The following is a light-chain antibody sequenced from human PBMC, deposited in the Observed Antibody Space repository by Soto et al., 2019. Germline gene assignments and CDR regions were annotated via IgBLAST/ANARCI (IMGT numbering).Light chain of an antibody. CDR3: GSWDSSLSAYV. CDR1: SSNIGGNS. V-gene: IGLV1-51*01. J-gene: IGLJ1*01. CDR2: DDN. Sequence: QSVLTQPPSVSAAPGQKGTISCSGRSSNIGGNSVSWYQQLPGTAPKLLIYDDNKRPSGIPDRFSGSKSGTSATLGITGFQTGDEADYYCGSWDSSLSAYVFGTGTKVTVL.